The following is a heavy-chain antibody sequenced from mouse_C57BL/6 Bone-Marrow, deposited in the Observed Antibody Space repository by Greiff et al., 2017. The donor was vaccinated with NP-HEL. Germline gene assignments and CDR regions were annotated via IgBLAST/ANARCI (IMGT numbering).Heavy chain of an antibody. D-gene: IGHD2-3*01. V-gene: IGHV3-8*01. CDR3: ARSLWGWLRWYFCV. J-gene: IGHJ1*03. CDR2: ISYSGST. Sequence: EVKLQESGPGLAKPSQTLSLTCSVTGYSITSDYWNWIRQFPGNKLEYMGYISYSGSTYYNPSLKSRISITRDTSNNQYYLQSNSVSTEDTSTYYCARSLWGWLRWYFCVWGTGTTVTVSS. CDR1: GYSITSDY.